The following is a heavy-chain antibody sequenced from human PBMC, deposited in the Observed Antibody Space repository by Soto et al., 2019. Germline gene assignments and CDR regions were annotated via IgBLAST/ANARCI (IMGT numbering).Heavy chain of an antibody. CDR3: ARDYDFWSGPSPLMDV. CDR1: GGTFSSHA. D-gene: IGHD3-3*01. CDR2: IIPIFGTA. J-gene: IGHJ6*02. V-gene: IGHV1-69*13. Sequence: SVKVSCKASGGTFSSHAISWVRQAPGQGLEWMGGIIPIFGTANYAQKFQGRVTITADESTSTAYMELSSLRSEDTAVYYCARDYDFWSGPSPLMDVWGQGTTVTVSS.